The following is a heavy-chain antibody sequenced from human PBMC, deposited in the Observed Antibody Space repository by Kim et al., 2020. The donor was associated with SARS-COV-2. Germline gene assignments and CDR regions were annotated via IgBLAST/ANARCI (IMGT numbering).Heavy chain of an antibody. V-gene: IGHV4-30-4*01. CDR1: GDSMTSGDYY. CDR2: VYYSGT. CDR3: ARVAVGGSGIYPHRFYGLDV. Sequence: SETLSLTCIVSGDSMTSGDYYWSWIRQPPGRGLEWIGYVYYSGTDYNPSLESRVVISQDTTKNQFSLNLSSVTAADTAVYYCARVAVGGSGIYPHRFYGLDVWGQGTTITVSS. J-gene: IGHJ6*02. D-gene: IGHD3-10*01.